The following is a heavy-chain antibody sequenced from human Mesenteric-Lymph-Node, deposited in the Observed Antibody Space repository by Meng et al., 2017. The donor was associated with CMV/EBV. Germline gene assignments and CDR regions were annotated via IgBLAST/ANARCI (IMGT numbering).Heavy chain of an antibody. CDR2: IYPGDSDT. CDR3: ARQGRDSWYGATTARYFDY. J-gene: IGHJ4*02. D-gene: IGHD5-12*01. Sequence: FTSYWIGWVRQMPGKGLEWMGIIYPGDSDTRYSPSFQGQVTISADKSISTAYLQWSSLKASDTAMYYCARQGRDSWYGATTARYFDYWGQGTLVTVSS. CDR1: FTSYW. V-gene: IGHV5-51*01.